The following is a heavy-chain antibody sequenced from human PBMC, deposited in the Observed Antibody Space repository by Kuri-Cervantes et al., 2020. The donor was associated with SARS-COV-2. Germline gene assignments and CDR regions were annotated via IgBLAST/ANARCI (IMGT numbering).Heavy chain of an antibody. CDR1: GYSISSGYY. J-gene: IGHJ4*02. CDR2: VFYDGRT. D-gene: IGHD1-26*01. V-gene: IGHV4-38-2*01. CDR3: ARHGLNGSYPTPQYYFDY. Sequence: SETLSLTCAVSGYSISSGYYWGWIRQPPGKGLEWIGSVFYDGRTYYNPSLKSRVTVSVDTSKNQFSLKVNSVTAADTAVYYCARHGLNGSYPTPQYYFDYWGQGTLVTVSS.